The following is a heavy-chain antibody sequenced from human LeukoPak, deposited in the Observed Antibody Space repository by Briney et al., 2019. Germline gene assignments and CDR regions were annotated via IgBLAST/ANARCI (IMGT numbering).Heavy chain of an antibody. V-gene: IGHV4-59*01. CDR2: IYYSGGT. CDR3: ARTSRDGTLEY. J-gene: IGHJ4*02. CDR1: GGSIRGCH. D-gene: IGHD5-24*01. Sequence: PSETLSLTCTVSGGSIRGCHWSWIRQPPGKGLEWIAYIYYSGGTQYNPSLKSRVTISVDTSRNQFSLKLSSVTAADTAVYYCARTSRDGTLEYWGQGTLVTVSS.